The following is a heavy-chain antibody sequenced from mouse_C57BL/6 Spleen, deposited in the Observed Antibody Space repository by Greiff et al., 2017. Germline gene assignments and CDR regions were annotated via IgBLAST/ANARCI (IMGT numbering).Heavy chain of an antibody. V-gene: IGHV5-4*03. CDR1: GFTFSSYA. D-gene: IGHD4-1*01. CDR3: ARTGTGRYWYFDV. J-gene: IGHJ1*03. CDR2: ISDGGSYT. Sequence: EVKLMESGGGLVKPGGSLKLSCAASGFTFSSYAMSWVRQTPEKRLEWVATISDGGSYTYYPDNVKGRFTISRDNAKNNLYLQMSHLKSEDTAMYYCARTGTGRYWYFDVWGTGTTVTVSS.